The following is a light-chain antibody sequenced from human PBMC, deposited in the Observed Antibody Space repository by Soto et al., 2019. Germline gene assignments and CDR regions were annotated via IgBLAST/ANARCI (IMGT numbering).Light chain of an antibody. CDR3: GSFAGSNNFPYV. V-gene: IGLV2-8*01. CDR1: SSDVGAYDY. CDR2: EIN. J-gene: IGLJ1*01. Sequence: QSSMTHPPSASGSPGQSVTISCTGTSSDVGAYDYVSWYQQHPGKAPKLMIYEINKRPSGVPDRFSGSKSGNTASLTVSGLQAEDEADYYCGSFAGSNNFPYVFGTGTKVTVL.